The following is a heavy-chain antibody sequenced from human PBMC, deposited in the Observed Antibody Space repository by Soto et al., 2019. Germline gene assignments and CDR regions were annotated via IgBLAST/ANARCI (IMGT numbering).Heavy chain of an antibody. V-gene: IGHV3-48*03. CDR1: GFNFRMYE. J-gene: IGHJ5*01. D-gene: IGHD3-10*01. CDR2: ISSSGLTT. CDR3: ARYGTRGDW. Sequence: PVGSMRLSCQAPGFNFRMYEMHWVRKAPGKGLEWVSYISSSGLTTYYAVFAEGRFTISRDNAKDSLYLHLNSLRVGDTAVYYCARYGTRGDWWGLETQVTVSS.